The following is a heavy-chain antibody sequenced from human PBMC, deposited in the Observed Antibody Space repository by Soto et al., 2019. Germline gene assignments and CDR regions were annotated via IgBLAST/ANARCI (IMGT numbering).Heavy chain of an antibody. CDR3: ATRLFLEKLYFDN. CDR2: LYYGGTT. Sequence: SETLSLTCTVSGGSISSNNYYWGWIRQPPGKGLEWIGSLYYGGTTYYNPSLKGRVTISVDTSKKQFYLMLASVTAADTAVYYCATRLFLEKLYFDNWGQGTLVTVSS. CDR1: GGSISSNNYY. V-gene: IGHV4-39*01. J-gene: IGHJ4*02.